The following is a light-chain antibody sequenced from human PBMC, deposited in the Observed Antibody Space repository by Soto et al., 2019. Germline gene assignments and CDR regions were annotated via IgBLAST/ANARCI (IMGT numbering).Light chain of an antibody. J-gene: IGKJ4*02. CDR3: QQYNNWPPLT. Sequence: EIVMTQSPATLSVSPGERATLSCRASQSVSSNLAWYQQKPGEAPRILIYGASTRATAIPARFSGSGSETEFTLTISSLQSEDFAGYYCQQYNNWPPLTFGGGTKVEIK. V-gene: IGKV3-15*01. CDR2: GAS. CDR1: QSVSSN.